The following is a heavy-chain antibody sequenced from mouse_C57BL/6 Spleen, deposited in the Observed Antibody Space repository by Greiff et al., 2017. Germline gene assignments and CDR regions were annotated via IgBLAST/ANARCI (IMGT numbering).Heavy chain of an antibody. V-gene: IGHV2-3*01. CDR2: IWGDGST. J-gene: IGHJ4*01. CDR3: AKLAQATSLDY. CDR1: GFSLTSYG. D-gene: IGHD3-2*02. Sequence: VQVVESGPGLVAPSQCLSITCTVSGFSLTSYGVSWVRQPPGKGLEWMGGIWGDGSTNYHSALISRLRIRKDTSKSQVFLKLNSLQTVDTATYYCAKLAQATSLDYWGQGTSVTVSS.